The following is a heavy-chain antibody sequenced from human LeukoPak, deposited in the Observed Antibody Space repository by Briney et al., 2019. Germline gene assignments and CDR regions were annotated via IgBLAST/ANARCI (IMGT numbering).Heavy chain of an antibody. Sequence: SETLSLTCAVSGYSISSGYYWGWIRQPPGKGLEWIGSIYHSGSTYSNPSLKSLVTISVDKSKNQFSLKLSSVTAADTAVYYCARQTGYCSSTSCYTKNDAFDIWGQGTMVTVSS. J-gene: IGHJ3*02. CDR2: IYHSGST. CDR1: GYSISSGYY. CDR3: ARQTGYCSSTSCYTKNDAFDI. V-gene: IGHV4-38-2*01. D-gene: IGHD2-2*02.